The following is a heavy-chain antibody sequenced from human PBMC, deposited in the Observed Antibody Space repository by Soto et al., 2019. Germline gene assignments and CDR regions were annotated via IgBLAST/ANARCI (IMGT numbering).Heavy chain of an antibody. D-gene: IGHD6-13*01. J-gene: IGHJ4*02. Sequence: SETLSLTCAVYGGSFSGYHWNWIRQPPGRGLEWIGDINPDGRTTYNPSLKSRVTISLDTSQMQLSLKVGSVTAADTAVYYCARGQRADAYFDLWGQGTLVTVSS. CDR3: ARGQRADAYFDL. CDR1: GGSFSGYH. V-gene: IGHV4-34*01. CDR2: INPDGRT.